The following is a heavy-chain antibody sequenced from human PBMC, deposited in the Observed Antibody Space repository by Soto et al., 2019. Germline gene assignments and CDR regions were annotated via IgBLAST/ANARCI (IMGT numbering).Heavy chain of an antibody. CDR3: ARGTGSTIFGVVIIGDWFDP. V-gene: IGHV1-18*04. CDR1: GYTFTSYG. D-gene: IGHD3-3*01. CDR2: ISAYNGNT. J-gene: IGHJ5*02. Sequence: QVQLVQSGAEVKKPGASVKVSCKASGYTFTSYGISWVRQAPGQGLEGMGWISAYNGNTNYAQKLQGRVTMTTDTSTSTAYMELRSLRSDDTAVYYCARGTGSTIFGVVIIGDWFDPWGQGTLVTVSS.